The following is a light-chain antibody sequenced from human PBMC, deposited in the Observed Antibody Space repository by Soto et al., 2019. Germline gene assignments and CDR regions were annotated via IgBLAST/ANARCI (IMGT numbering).Light chain of an antibody. V-gene: IGKV3-20*01. J-gene: IGKJ2*01. Sequence: IFLTQSPDTLSLSPGERATLSCRASPAVTSSNYIAWYQQKPGQAPSLLIYGASRRATGIPDRISGSGSGTDFTLTIDRLEPEDVGVYYCQQYGNSLYTFGQGTKLEI. CDR2: GAS. CDR3: QQYGNSLYT. CDR1: PAVTSSN.